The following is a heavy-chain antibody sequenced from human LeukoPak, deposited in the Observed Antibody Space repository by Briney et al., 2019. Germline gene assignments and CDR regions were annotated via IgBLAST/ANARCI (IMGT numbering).Heavy chain of an antibody. CDR3: ARRWNYGRNYYIDV. V-gene: IGHV4-34*01. J-gene: IGHJ6*03. CDR2: INDSGRT. Sequence: SETLSLTCAVYGGSFSNYYWXXXXQPPGKGLEXIGEINDSGRTNYNPSLMSRVTVSVDTSKNQFSLRLTSVTATDTAVYYCARRWNYGRNYYIDVWGNGATVSVSS. CDR1: GGSFSNYY. D-gene: IGHD1-7*01.